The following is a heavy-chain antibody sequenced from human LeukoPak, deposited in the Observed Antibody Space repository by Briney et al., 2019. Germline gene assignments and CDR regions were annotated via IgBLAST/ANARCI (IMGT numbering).Heavy chain of an antibody. Sequence: VESLEISCKGSGYNFPNYWIGWVRQMPGKGLEWMGLIYPGDSETKYSPSFQGQVTISADKSINTAYLQCNSLKASDTAIYYCARVLWVDFSSSRYYIDQWGQGTLVTVSS. CDR1: GYNFPNYW. J-gene: IGHJ4*02. CDR2: IYPGDSET. CDR3: ARVLWVDFSSSRYYIDQ. V-gene: IGHV5-51*01. D-gene: IGHD6-13*01.